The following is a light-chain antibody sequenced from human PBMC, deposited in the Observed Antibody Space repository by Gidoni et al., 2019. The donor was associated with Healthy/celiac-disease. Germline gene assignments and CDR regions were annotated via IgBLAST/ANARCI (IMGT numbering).Light chain of an antibody. CDR2: AAS. V-gene: IGKV1-39*01. Sequence: DIHMTKSPSSLSAPVGDKVTITCRASPSSSSYLNWYQQKPEKAPKLLIYAASNLQSGVPPRFSGCGSGTDCTLTISSLQPLDFATYYCQQCYSTPTFGQGTKLEIK. CDR3: QQCYSTPT. J-gene: IGKJ2*01. CDR1: PSSSSY.